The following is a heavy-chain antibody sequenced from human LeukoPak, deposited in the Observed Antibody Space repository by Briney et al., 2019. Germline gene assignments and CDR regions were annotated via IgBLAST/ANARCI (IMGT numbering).Heavy chain of an antibody. CDR1: GFTFSSYA. CDR3: AKDRAQQLVLDF. J-gene: IGHJ4*02. CDR2: ISGSGGST. D-gene: IGHD6-13*01. V-gene: IGHV3-23*01. Sequence: GGSLRLSCAASGFTFSSYAMSWVRQAPGKGLEWVSAISGSGGSTYYADSVKGRFTISRDNSKNTLFLQMNSPRAEDTAVYYCAKDRAQQLVLDFWGQGTLVTVSS.